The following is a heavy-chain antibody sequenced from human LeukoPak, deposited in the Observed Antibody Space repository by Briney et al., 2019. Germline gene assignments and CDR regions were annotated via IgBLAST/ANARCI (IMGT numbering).Heavy chain of an antibody. Sequence: PGGSLRLSCAASGFTFSNYAMSWVRQAPGKGLEWVSTFSFNGVTTYYADSAKGRFTISRDNSKNTVYLQMNNLRAEDTAVYYCAKVTYGSGTYGAFDSWGQGTLVTVSS. V-gene: IGHV3-23*01. CDR3: AKVTYGSGTYGAFDS. CDR1: GFTFSNYA. J-gene: IGHJ4*02. CDR2: FSFNGVTT. D-gene: IGHD3-10*01.